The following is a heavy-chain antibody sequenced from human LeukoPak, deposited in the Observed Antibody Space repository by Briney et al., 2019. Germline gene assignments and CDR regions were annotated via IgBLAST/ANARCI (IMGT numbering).Heavy chain of an antibody. J-gene: IGHJ4*02. CDR3: ALLLLWIQLPYYFDY. CDR2: ISGSGGST. V-gene: IGHV3-23*01. Sequence: GGSLRLSCAASGFTFSSYAMSWVRQAPGKGLEWVSAISGSGGSTYYADSVKGRFTSSRDNSKNTLYLQMNSLRAEDTAVYYCALLLLWIQLPYYFDYWGQGPLVTASS. D-gene: IGHD5-18*01. CDR1: GFTFSSYA.